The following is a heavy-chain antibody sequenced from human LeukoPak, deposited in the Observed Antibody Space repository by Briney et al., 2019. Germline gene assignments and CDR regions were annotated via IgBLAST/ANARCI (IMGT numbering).Heavy chain of an antibody. V-gene: IGHV3-30*04. CDR1: GFTFSSYA. CDR2: ISYDGSNK. J-gene: IGHJ4*02. Sequence: GGSLRLSCAASGFTFSSYAMHWVRQAPGKGPEWVAVISYDGSNKYYADSVKGRFTISRDNSKNTLYLQMNSLRAEDTAVYYCAREGDIVVVVAATGRDGTYYFDYWGQGTLVTVSS. CDR3: AREGDIVVVVAATGRDGTYYFDY. D-gene: IGHD2-15*01.